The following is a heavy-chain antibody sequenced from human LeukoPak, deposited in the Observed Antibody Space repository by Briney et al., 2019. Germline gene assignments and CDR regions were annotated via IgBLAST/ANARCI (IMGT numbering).Heavy chain of an antibody. D-gene: IGHD3-22*01. Sequence: GWSLRLSCASSRFTFISYWMHWVRQPPAKGLAWVSRIKSDGSTNYADSVKGRFTISRDNAKNTLSLQMNSLRAEDTGVYYCARAPSEIGGYYPEYFRHWGRGTLVTVSS. J-gene: IGHJ1*01. CDR2: IKSDGST. V-gene: IGHV3-74*01. CDR3: ARAPSEIGGYYPEYFRH. CDR1: RFTFISYW.